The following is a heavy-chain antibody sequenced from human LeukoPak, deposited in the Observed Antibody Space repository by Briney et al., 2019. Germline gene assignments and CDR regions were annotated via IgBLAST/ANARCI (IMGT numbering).Heavy chain of an antibody. Sequence: GGSLRLSCAASGFTFSSYGMHWVRQAPGKGLEWVGRIRNKANSYTTEYVASVKGGFTISRDDSKNSLSLQMNGLKTEDTAMYYCASNVDSGVDVWGQGKMVTVSS. J-gene: IGHJ3*01. D-gene: IGHD5-12*01. V-gene: IGHV3-72*01. CDR3: ASNVDSGVDV. CDR2: IRNKANSYTT. CDR1: GFTFSSYG.